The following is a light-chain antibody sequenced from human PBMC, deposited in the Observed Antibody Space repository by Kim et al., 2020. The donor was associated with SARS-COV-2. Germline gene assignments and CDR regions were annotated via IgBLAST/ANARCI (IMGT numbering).Light chain of an antibody. Sequence: DIQMTQSPTSLSASVGDRVTITCRASQGISNYLAWYQQKPGTVPKLLIYGASTLQSGVPSRFSGSGSGTDFTLTISSLQPEDVATYYCLNYNSAPPWTFGQGTKLEI. CDR3: LNYNSAPPWT. CDR2: GAS. CDR1: QGISNY. V-gene: IGKV1-27*01. J-gene: IGKJ1*01.